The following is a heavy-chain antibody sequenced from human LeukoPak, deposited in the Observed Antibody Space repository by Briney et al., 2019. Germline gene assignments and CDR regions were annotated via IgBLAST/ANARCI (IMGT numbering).Heavy chain of an antibody. D-gene: IGHD4-17*01. V-gene: IGHV3-7*01. CDR3: ARVSNDYGDHYFDY. CDR2: IKQDGSEK. J-gene: IGHJ4*02. Sequence: PGGSMRLSCAASGFTFSSYRMSWVRRAPGKGLEWVANIKQDGSEKYYVDSVKGRFTISRDNAKNSLYLQMNSLRAEDTAVYYCARVSNDYGDHYFDYWGQGTLVTVSS. CDR1: GFTFSSYR.